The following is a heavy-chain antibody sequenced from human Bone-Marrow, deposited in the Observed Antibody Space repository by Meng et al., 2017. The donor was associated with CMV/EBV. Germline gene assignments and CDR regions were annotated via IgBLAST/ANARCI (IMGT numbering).Heavy chain of an antibody. CDR1: GGSISSSSYY. CDR3: AVLWRGRVDY. Sequence: SETLSLTCTVSGGSISSSSYYWGWIRQPPGKGLEWIGSIYYSGSTYYNPSLKSRVTISVDTSKNQFSLKLSSVTAADTAVYYCAVLWRGRVDYWGQGTLVTVS. J-gene: IGHJ4*02. V-gene: IGHV4-39*01. D-gene: IGHD2-21*01. CDR2: IYYSGST.